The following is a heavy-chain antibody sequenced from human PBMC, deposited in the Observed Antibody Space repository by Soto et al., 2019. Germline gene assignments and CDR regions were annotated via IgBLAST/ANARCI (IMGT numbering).Heavy chain of an antibody. V-gene: IGHV3-30*18. Sequence: QVQLVESGGGVVQPGRSLRLSCAASGFTFSTYGMHWVRQALGKGLEWVAVISYDGSNKYYADSVKGRFTISRDNSKKALNLQMSSLIDEESAVYYCAKDGSTFCGYDSSGYYGSYGMDVWGQGTTVTASS. CDR3: AKDGSTFCGYDSSGYYGSYGMDV. J-gene: IGHJ6*02. CDR1: GFTFSTYG. CDR2: ISYDGSNK. D-gene: IGHD3-22*01.